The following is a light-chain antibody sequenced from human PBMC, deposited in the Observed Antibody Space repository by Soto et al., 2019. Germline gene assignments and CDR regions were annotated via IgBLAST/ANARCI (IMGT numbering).Light chain of an antibody. CDR3: QQYNSWPLT. CDR1: QSVSSN. V-gene: IGKV3-15*01. Sequence: EIVMTQSPATLSVSPGDRATLSCRASQSVSSNLAWYQQKPGQAPRLLIYGASTMDTGIPARFSGSGSGTEFTLTISSLQSEDFAVYYCQQYNSWPLTFGGGTKVEIK. CDR2: GAS. J-gene: IGKJ4*01.